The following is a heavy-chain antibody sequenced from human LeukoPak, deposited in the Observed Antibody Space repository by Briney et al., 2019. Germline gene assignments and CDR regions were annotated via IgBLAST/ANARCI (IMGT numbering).Heavy chain of an antibody. Sequence: GGSLRLSCAASGFSFSSYGMHWVRQAPGKGLEWVGRIKSKTDGGTTDYAAPVKGRFTISRDDSKNTLYLQMNSLKTEDTAVYYCTTDRAPYYDSSGYEGIWGQGTLVTVSS. CDR3: TTDRAPYYDSSGYEGI. CDR2: IKSKTDGGTT. D-gene: IGHD3-22*01. CDR1: GFSFSSYG. J-gene: IGHJ4*02. V-gene: IGHV3-15*07.